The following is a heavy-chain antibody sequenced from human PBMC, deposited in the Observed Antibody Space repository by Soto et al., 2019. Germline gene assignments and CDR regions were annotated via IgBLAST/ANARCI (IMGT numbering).Heavy chain of an antibody. V-gene: IGHV3-72*01. CDR1: GFSFSDHH. J-gene: IGHJ4*02. CDR3: SNSPVGKIGSG. CDR2: ARNRAGSYNT. Sequence: EVQLVESGGGLAQPGGSLRLSCVGSGFSFSDHHMDWVRQAPGKGLEWVGRARNRAGSYNTEYAASVKGRFTISRDDSKNSLYVQMNSLKTEDTAVYYCSNSPVGKIGSGWGQGTLVTVSS. D-gene: IGHD1-26*01.